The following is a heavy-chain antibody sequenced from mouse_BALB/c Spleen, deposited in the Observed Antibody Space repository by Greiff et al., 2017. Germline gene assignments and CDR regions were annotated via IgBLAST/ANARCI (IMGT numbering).Heavy chain of an antibody. CDR3: ARQGYYGNYGAMDY. J-gene: IGHJ4*01. Sequence: DVKLQESGGGLVQPGGSLKLSCAASGFTFSSYTMSWVRQTPEKRLEWVAYISNGGGSTYYPDTVKGRFTISRDNAKNTLYLQMSSLKSEDTAMYYCARQGYYGNYGAMDYWGQGTSVTVSS. CDR1: GFTFSSYT. CDR2: ISNGGGST. V-gene: IGHV5-12-2*01. D-gene: IGHD2-1*01.